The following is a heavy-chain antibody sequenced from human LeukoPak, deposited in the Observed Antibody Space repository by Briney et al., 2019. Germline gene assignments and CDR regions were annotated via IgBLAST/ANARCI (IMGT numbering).Heavy chain of an antibody. V-gene: IGHV3-48*01. J-gene: IGHJ3*02. CDR3: ARGRPGKWELPDAFDI. CDR2: ISSSSSTI. CDR1: GFTFSSYS. Sequence: PGGSLRLSCAASGFTFSSYSMNWVRQAPGKGLEWVSYISSSSSTIYYADSVKGRFTISRDNAKNSLYLQMNSLRAEDTAVYYCARGRPGKWELPDAFDIWGQGTMVTVSS. D-gene: IGHD1-26*01.